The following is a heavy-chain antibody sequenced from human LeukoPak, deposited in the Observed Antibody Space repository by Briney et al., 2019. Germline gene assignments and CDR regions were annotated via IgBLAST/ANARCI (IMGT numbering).Heavy chain of an antibody. J-gene: IGHJ4*02. CDR3: ARDIEAAGLFLDY. D-gene: IGHD6-13*01. Sequence: GGSLRLSCAASGFTFSSYWMSWVRQAPGKGLEWVANVKYDGSEKYYVDSVKGRFTISRDNAKNSLYLQMNSLRAEDTAVYYCARDIEAAGLFLDYWGQGTLVTVSS. CDR2: VKYDGSEK. V-gene: IGHV3-7*01. CDR1: GFTFSSYW.